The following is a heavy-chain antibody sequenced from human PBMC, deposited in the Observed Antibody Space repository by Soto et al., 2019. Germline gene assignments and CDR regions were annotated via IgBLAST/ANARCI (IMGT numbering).Heavy chain of an antibody. J-gene: IGHJ4*02. Sequence: QVQLEESGGGVVQPGRSLRLSCKGSGFTFSSYAIQWVRQAPGKGLEWVAAISDDGTNKHTADSVKGRFTISRDNSRNTVYQQVNSLRVEDTAVYYCVRRLTTTATAMGYWGQGTPVTVSS. CDR2: ISDDGTNK. V-gene: IGHV3-30*01. CDR1: GFTFSSYA. D-gene: IGHD4-17*01. CDR3: VRRLTTTATAMGY.